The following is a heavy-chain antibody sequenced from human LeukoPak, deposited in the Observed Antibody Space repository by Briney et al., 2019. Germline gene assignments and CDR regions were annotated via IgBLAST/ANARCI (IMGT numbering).Heavy chain of an antibody. CDR3: AKVAPLYSGPYYFDY. CDR2: ISWNSGSI. CDR1: GFTFDDYA. J-gene: IGHJ4*02. D-gene: IGHD1-26*01. V-gene: IGHV3-9*01. Sequence: GRSLRLSCAASGFTFDDYAMHWVRQAPGKGLEWVSGISWNSGSIGYADSVKGRFTISRDNAKNSLYLRMNSLRAEDTALYYCAKVAPLYSGPYYFDYWGQGTLVTVSS.